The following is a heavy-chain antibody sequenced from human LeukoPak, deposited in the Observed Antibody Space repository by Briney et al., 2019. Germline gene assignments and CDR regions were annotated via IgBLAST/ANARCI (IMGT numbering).Heavy chain of an antibody. V-gene: IGHV3-11*01. J-gene: IGHJ6*02. CDR3: ANLPIVFELHVLLWFGESFGMDV. Sequence: GGSLRLSCAASGFTFSDYYMSWIRQAPGKGLEWVSYISSSGSTIYYADSVKGRFTISRDNAKNSLYLQMNSLRAEDTAVYYCANLPIVFELHVLLWFGESFGMDVWGQGTTVTVSS. D-gene: IGHD3-10*01. CDR2: ISSSGSTI. CDR1: GFTFSDYY.